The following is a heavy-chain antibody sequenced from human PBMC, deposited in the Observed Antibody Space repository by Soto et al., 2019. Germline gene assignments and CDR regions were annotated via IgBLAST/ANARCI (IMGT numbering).Heavy chain of an antibody. CDR3: VRYSRSVGGSYRPDY. J-gene: IGHJ4*02. D-gene: IGHD3-16*02. V-gene: IGHV3-74*01. CDR1: GFTFSSYW. Sequence: GGSLRLSCAASGFTFSSYWMHWVRQVPEKGLVWVSRINSDGSITNYADAVKGRFTISRDNVKNTLYLQMNSLRAEDTAVYYCVRYSRSVGGSYRPDYWGQGXLVTVSS. CDR2: INSDGSIT.